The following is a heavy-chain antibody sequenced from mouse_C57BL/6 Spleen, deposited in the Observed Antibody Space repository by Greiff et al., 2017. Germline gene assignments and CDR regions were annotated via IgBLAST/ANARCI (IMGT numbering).Heavy chain of an antibody. J-gene: IGHJ3*01. D-gene: IGHD2-4*01. CDR2: INPGSGGT. V-gene: IGHV1-54*01. Sequence: QVQLKQSGAELVRPGTSVKVSCKASGYAFTNYLIEWVKQRPGQGLEWIGVINPGSGGTNYNEKFKGKATLTADKSSSTAYMQLSSLTSEDSAVYFCARGYYDYSTFAYWGQGTLVTVSA. CDR1: GYAFTNYL. CDR3: ARGYYDYSTFAY.